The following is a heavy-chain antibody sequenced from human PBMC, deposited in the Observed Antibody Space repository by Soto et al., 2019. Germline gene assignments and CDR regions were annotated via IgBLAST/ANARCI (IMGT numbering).Heavy chain of an antibody. V-gene: IGHV5-51*01. CDR3: ARHVGAAGTLDYYYYYGMDV. CDR1: GYSFTSYW. J-gene: IGHJ6*02. CDR2: IYPGDSDT. Sequence: GESLKISCKGSGYSFTSYWIGWVRQMPGKGLEWMGIIYPGDSDTRYSPSFQGQVTISADKSIRTAYLQWSSLKASDTAMYYCARHVGAAGTLDYYYYYGMDVWGQGTTVTVSS. D-gene: IGHD6-13*01.